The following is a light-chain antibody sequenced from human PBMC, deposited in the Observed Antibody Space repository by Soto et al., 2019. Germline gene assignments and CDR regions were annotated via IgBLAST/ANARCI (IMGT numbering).Light chain of an antibody. V-gene: IGKV1-5*03. CDR3: QTYNNYPLT. Sequence: DIQMTQSPSTLAASVGDRVDITCRASQKINSWLAWYQQKPGKAPKLLIYHASRLSSGVPSRFSGTASGIEFTLTIRSLQTEDFATYYCQTYNNYPLTFGGGTKV. J-gene: IGKJ4*01. CDR2: HAS. CDR1: QKINSW.